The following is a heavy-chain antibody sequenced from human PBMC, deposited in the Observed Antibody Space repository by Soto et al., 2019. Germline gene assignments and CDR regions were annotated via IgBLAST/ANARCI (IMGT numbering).Heavy chain of an antibody. V-gene: IGHV3-74*01. CDR1: GFSFSTYW. Sequence: PGGSLRLSCATSGFSFSTYWMHWVRQVPGKGLLWVSRISNDGRSTIYADSVKGRFSISRDNAKNTSYLQMNSLSAEDTAVYYCARIPQKAAGGRLYHYYAMDVWGQGTTVTVYS. J-gene: IGHJ6*02. CDR2: ISNDGRST. D-gene: IGHD6-13*01. CDR3: ARIPQKAAGGRLYHYYAMDV.